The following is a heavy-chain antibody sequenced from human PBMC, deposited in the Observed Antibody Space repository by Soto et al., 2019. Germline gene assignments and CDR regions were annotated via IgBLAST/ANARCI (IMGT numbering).Heavy chain of an antibody. V-gene: IGHV3-33*01. D-gene: IGHD1-7*01. Sequence: PGGSLRLSCAASSFTFSTYGMHWVRQAPGKRLEWVAIIWYDGSDEHYADSVKDRLTISRDNSKNTLYLQMNSRRAEDTAVYYCASFGGGYSWNYDFHYWGLGSLVTGSS. CDR3: ASFGGGYSWNYDFHY. J-gene: IGHJ4*02. CDR2: IWYDGSDE. CDR1: SFTFSTYG.